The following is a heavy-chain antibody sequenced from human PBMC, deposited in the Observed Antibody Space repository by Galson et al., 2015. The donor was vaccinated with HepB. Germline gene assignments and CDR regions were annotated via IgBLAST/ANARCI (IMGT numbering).Heavy chain of an antibody. J-gene: IGHJ6*02. Sequence: SLRLSCAASGFTFSSYAMHWVRQAPGKGLEWVAVISYDGSNKYYADSVKGRFTISRDNSKNTLYLQMNSLRAEDTAVYYCARRQHVPYYDFWSGYHDYYYYGMDVWGQGTTVTVSS. D-gene: IGHD3-3*01. CDR3: ARRQHVPYYDFWSGYHDYYYYGMDV. CDR2: ISYDGSNK. V-gene: IGHV3-30*04. CDR1: GFTFSSYA.